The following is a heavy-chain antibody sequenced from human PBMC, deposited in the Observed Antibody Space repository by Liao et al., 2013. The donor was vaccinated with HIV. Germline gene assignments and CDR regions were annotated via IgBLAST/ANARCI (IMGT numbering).Heavy chain of an antibody. CDR3: ARARGNPDVFDI. CDR1: DGSLRSSNYY. Sequence: QLHLQASGPGLLKPSETLSLTCTVSDGSLRSSNYYWGWIRQPPGRGLEWIGSVYYGGVTFYDPSLKGRVTISVDTSENHFSLKVTSVTAADTANYYCARARGNPDVFDIWDRGTMVTVSS. D-gene: IGHD1-1*01. V-gene: IGHV4-39*02. J-gene: IGHJ3*02. CDR2: VYYGGVT.